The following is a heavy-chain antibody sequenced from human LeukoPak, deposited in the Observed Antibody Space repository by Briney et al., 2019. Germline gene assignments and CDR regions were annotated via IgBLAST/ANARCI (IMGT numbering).Heavy chain of an antibody. CDR3: ARLIGAVGAQGGDFDV. CDR2: INYSGST. Sequence: PSETLSLTCTVSGGSISSSSYYWGWIRQPQGKGLEWIVSINYSGSTYYYPSLRSRVTISIDTSTNQFSLKMSSVTAADTAVFYCARLIGAVGAQGGDFDVWGQGTMVTVSS. J-gene: IGHJ3*01. D-gene: IGHD1-26*01. CDR1: GGSISSSSYY. V-gene: IGHV4-39*01.